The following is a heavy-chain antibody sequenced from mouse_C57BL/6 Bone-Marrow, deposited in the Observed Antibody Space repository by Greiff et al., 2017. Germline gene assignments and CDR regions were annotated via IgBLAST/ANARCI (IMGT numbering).Heavy chain of an antibody. V-gene: IGHV5-4*03. CDR1: GFTFSSYA. D-gene: IGHD1-1*01. CDR3: ARVLYYCLDY. Sequence: EVKVVESGGGLVKPGGSLKLSCAASGFTFSSYAMSWVRQTPEKRLEWVATISDGGSYTYYPDNVKGRFTISRDNAKNNLYLQMSHLKSEDTAMYYCARVLYYCLDYWGQGTTLTVSS. CDR2: ISDGGSYT. J-gene: IGHJ2*01.